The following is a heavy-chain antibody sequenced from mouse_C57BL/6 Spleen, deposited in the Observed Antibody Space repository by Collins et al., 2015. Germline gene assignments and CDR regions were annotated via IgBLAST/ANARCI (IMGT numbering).Heavy chain of an antibody. D-gene: IGHD2-3*01. J-gene: IGHJ2*01. CDR1: GYTFTNYG. Sequence: QIQLVQSGPELKKPGETVKISCKASGYTFTNYGMNWVKQAPGKGLKWMGWINTNTGEPTYAEEFKGRFAFSLETSASTAYLRINNLKNEDTATYFCARSFDGYHFDYWGQGTTLTVSS. CDR3: ARSFDGYHFDY. V-gene: IGHV9-3*02. CDR2: INTNTGEP.